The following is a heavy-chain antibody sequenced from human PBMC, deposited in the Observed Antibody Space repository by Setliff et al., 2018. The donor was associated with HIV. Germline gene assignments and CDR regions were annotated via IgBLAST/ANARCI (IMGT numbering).Heavy chain of an antibody. V-gene: IGHV1-69*08. CDR1: GCSFDMHT. J-gene: IGHJ4*02. CDR3: ATMSRSSRNWAIFDY. D-gene: IGHD6-13*01. CDR2: IIPIIDTT. Sequence: GASVKVSCKTSGCSFDMHTISWVRQAPGQGLEFVGRIIPIIDTTNYAQKFQGRVTITADKSANTTYMELRSLRSEDTAIYYCATMSRSSRNWAIFDYWGQGVLVTVSS.